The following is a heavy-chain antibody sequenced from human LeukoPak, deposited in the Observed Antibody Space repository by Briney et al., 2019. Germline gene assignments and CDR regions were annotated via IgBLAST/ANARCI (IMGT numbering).Heavy chain of an antibody. J-gene: IGHJ6*03. V-gene: IGHV3-23*01. CDR2: ISGSGSST. CDR1: GFTFSSYA. D-gene: IGHD3-16*01. Sequence: PGGSLRLSCAASGFTFSSYAMSWVRQTPGKGLEWVSPISGSGSSTYYADSVKARFTISRDNSKNTLYLQMNSLRAEDTAVYYCARHGANYYYYYMDVWGKGTTVTVSS. CDR3: ARHGANYYYYYMDV.